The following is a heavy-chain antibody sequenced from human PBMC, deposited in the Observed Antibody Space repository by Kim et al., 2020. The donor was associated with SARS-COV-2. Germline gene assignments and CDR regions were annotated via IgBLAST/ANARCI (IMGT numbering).Heavy chain of an antibody. CDR3: ASGLDSSGYSRPRLVCVGY. J-gene: IGHJ4*02. Sequence: SETLSLTCTVSGGSISSSSYYWGWIRQPPGKGLEWIGSIYYSGSTYYNPSLKSRVTISVDTSKNQFSLKLSSVTAADTAVYYCASGLDSSGYSRPRLVCVGYWGQGTLVTVSS. D-gene: IGHD3-22*01. V-gene: IGHV4-39*01. CDR1: GGSISSSSYY. CDR2: IYYSGST.